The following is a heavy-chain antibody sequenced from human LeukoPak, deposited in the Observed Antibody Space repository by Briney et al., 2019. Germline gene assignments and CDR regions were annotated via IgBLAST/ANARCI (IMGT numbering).Heavy chain of an antibody. CDR1: GFTFSSYS. V-gene: IGHV3-21*01. CDR3: ARDRRWYFDL. CDR2: ISSSSSHI. J-gene: IGHJ2*01. Sequence: PGGSLRLSCAASGFTFSSYSMNWVRQAPGKGLEWVSSISSSSSHIYYADSVKGRFTISRDNAKNSLYLQMNSLRAEDTAVYYCARDRRWYFDLWGRGTLVTVSS.